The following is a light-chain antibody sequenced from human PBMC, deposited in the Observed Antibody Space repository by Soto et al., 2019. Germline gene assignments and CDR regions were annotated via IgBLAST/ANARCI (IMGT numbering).Light chain of an antibody. V-gene: IGLV2-14*03. CDR2: DVS. J-gene: IGLJ1*01. CDR3: SSYTSSSTRV. Sequence: QSVLTQPASVSGSPGQSITISCTGTSSDVGGYNYVSWYQHHPGKAPKLMIYDVSNRPSGVSNRFSGSKSSNTASLTISGLQAEDEADYYCSSYTSSSTRVFGTGTKLTVL. CDR1: SSDVGGYNY.